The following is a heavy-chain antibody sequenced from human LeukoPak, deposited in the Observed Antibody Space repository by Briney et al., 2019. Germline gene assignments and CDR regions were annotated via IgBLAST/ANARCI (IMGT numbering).Heavy chain of an antibody. V-gene: IGHV4-39*01. CDR1: GGSISSSSYY. D-gene: IGHD2-8*02. CDR3: SRQIRTGVTFD. J-gene: IGHJ4*02. CDR2: MFYSGST. Sequence: SETLSLTCTVSGGSISSSSYYWGWIRQPPGKGLEWIGNMFYSGSTYYNPSLKRRVTISVDTSKNQFSLRLSSVTAADTAVYYCSRQIRTGVTFDWGQGTLVTVSS.